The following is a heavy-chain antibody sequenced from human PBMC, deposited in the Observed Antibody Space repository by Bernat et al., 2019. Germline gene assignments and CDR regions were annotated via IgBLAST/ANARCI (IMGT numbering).Heavy chain of an antibody. CDR3: ARVVRRGVDAFDI. Sequence: VQLVESGGGVVQPGRSLRLSCAASGFTFSSYAMHWVRQAPGKGLEWVAVISYDGSNKYYADSVKGRFTISRDNSKNTLYLQMSSLRSEDTAVYYCARVVRRGVDAFDIWGQGTMVTVSS. D-gene: IGHD2-2*01. CDR2: ISYDGSNK. CDR1: GFTFSSYA. J-gene: IGHJ3*02. V-gene: IGHV3-30-3*01.